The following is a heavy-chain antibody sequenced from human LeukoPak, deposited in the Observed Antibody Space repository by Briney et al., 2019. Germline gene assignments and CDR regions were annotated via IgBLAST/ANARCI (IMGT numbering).Heavy chain of an antibody. V-gene: IGHV4-31*03. CDR1: GGSISSAAYY. J-gene: IGHJ4*02. D-gene: IGHD6-6*01. CDR2: IYYSGFA. Sequence: PSETLSLTCSVSGGSISSAAYYWSWIRQHPGKGLGWIGYIYYSGFAYYNPSLKSRVTISVDTSKNQFSLKLSSVTAADTAVYYCARGSSSSGYYFDYWGQGTLVTVSS. CDR3: ARGSSSSGYYFDY.